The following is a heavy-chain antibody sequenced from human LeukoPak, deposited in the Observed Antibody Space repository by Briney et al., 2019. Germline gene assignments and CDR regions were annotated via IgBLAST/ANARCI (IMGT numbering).Heavy chain of an antibody. Sequence: GRSLRLSCAAPGFTFDDDAMHWVRQAPGKGLEWVSGSSWNSGSIGYADSVKGRFTISRDNAKNSLHLQMNSLRAEYMALYYCAKDGLYRRGELPWYFDLWGRGTLVTVSS. CDR3: AKDGLYRRGELPWYFDL. D-gene: IGHD1-26*01. J-gene: IGHJ2*01. CDR2: SSWNSGSI. CDR1: GFTFDDDA. V-gene: IGHV3-9*03.